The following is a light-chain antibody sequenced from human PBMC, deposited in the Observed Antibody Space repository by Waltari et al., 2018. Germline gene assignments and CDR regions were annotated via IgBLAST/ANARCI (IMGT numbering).Light chain of an antibody. J-gene: IGLJ2*01. CDR1: SSDVGGYDY. CDR3: CSYAGSYTHVV. CDR2: DVT. V-gene: IGLV2-11*01. Sequence: QSALTQPRSVSGSPGQSVTISCTGTSSDVGGYDYVSWYQHHPGKAPKLMICDVTKRPSGFPDRCAGSKSGNTASLTISGLQAEDEADYYCCSYAGSYTHVVFGGGTKLTVL.